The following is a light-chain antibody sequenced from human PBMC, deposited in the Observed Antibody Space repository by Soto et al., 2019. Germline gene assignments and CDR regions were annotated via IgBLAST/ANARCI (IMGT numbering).Light chain of an antibody. J-gene: IGKJ1*01. CDR2: DAS. V-gene: IGKV1-33*01. CDR1: QDIRYY. Sequence: DIQMTQSPSSLSASVGDRVTITCQASQDIRYYLNWFQQKPGKAPKVLIYDASRLETGVPSRFSGSGSGTELTLTISSLQPDDCATYYCQHYNSYSEAFGQGTKVDIK. CDR3: QHYNSYSEA.